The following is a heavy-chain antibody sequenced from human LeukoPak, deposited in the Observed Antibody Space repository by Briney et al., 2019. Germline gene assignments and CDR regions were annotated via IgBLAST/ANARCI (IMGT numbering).Heavy chain of an antibody. CDR1: GFTVSSNY. CDR2: IYSGGST. Sequence: PGGSLRLSCAASGFTVSSNYMSWVRQAPGKGLEWVSVIYSGGSTYYADSVKGRFTISRDNSKDTLYLQMNSLRAEDTAVYYCARDQDGYYDYWGQGTLVTVSS. CDR3: ARDQDGYYDY. V-gene: IGHV3-66*01. D-gene: IGHD5-24*01. J-gene: IGHJ4*02.